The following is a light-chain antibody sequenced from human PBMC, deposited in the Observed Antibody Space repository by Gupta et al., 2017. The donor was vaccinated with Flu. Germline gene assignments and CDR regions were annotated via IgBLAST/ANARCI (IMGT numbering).Light chain of an antibody. CDR3: QSHDSSLSVV. J-gene: IGLJ2*01. CDR2: GNN. V-gene: IGLV1-40*01. Sequence: QSVLTQPPSVSGAPGQRVTISCTGSSSNIGAGYDVHWYQQLPGTAPKLLIYGNNNRPAGVPDRFSGSKSDTSASLAITGLQAEDEADYYCQSHDSSLSVVFGGGTKLTVL. CDR1: SSNIGAGYD.